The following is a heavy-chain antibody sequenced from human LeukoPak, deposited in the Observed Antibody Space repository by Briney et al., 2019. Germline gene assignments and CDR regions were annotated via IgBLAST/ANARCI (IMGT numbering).Heavy chain of an antibody. D-gene: IGHD3-3*01. J-gene: IGHJ3*02. V-gene: IGHV3-23*01. CDR2: ISGSGGST. CDR1: GFTFSSYA. Sequence: GGSLRLSCAASGFTFSSYAMSWVRQAPGKGLEWVSAISGSGGSTHYADSVKGRFTISRDNSKNTLYLQMNSLRAEDTAVYYCAKAREYDFWSGYSAFDIWGQGTMVTVSS. CDR3: AKAREYDFWSGYSAFDI.